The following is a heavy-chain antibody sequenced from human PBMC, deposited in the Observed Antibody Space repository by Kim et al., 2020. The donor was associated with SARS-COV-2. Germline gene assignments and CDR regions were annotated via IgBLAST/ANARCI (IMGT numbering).Heavy chain of an antibody. D-gene: IGHD6-13*01. CDR3: ARDVGYSYGDYYYGMYF. J-gene: IGHJ6*01. CDR1: GDSLSSYY. V-gene: IGHV4-59*13. Sequence: SETLSLTCAVYGDSLSSYYWRWIRQPPGEGLEWIGYINYSGSANYNPSLKSRVTISVDTSKNQFSLKLSSVTAADTAVYYCARDVGYSYGDYYYGMYFWG. CDR2: INYSGSA.